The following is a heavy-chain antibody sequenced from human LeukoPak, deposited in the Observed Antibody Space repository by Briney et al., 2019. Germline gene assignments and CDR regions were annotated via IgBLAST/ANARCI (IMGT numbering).Heavy chain of an antibody. Sequence: GGSLRLSCAASGFTFSSYAMSWVRQAPGKGLEWVSAISGGGGSTYYADSVKGRFTISRDNSKNTLYLQMNSLRAEDTAVYYCAKYGLYDILTGYSSSHFDYWGQGTLVTVSS. CDR2: ISGGGGST. V-gene: IGHV3-23*01. J-gene: IGHJ4*02. CDR3: AKYGLYDILTGYSSSHFDY. D-gene: IGHD3-9*01. CDR1: GFTFSSYA.